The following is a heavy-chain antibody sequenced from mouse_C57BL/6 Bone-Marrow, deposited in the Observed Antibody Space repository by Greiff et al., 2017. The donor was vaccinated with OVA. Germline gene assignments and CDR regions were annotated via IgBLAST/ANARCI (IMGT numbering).Heavy chain of an antibody. Sequence: VQLQQSGAELVRPGASVKLSCTASGFNIKDDYMHWVKQRPEQGLEWIGWIDPENGDTEYASKFQGKATITADPSSNTAYLQLSSLTSEDTAVYYCTTKGAEAMDYWGQGTSVTVSS. CDR3: TTKGAEAMDY. V-gene: IGHV14-4*01. CDR1: GFNIKDDY. J-gene: IGHJ4*01. CDR2: IDPENGDT.